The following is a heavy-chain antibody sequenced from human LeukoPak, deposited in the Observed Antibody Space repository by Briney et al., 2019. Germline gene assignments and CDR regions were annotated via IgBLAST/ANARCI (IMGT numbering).Heavy chain of an antibody. V-gene: IGHV3-30-3*01. J-gene: IGHJ4*02. CDR2: ISYDGSNK. CDR3: ARAKATYYYDSSALDY. CDR1: GFTFSSYA. Sequence: QPGRSLRLSCAASGFTFSSYAMHWVRQAPGKGLEWVAVISYDGSNKYYADSVKGRFTISRDNSKNTLYLQMNSLRAEDTAVYYCARAKATYYYDSSALDYWGQGTLVTVPS. D-gene: IGHD3-22*01.